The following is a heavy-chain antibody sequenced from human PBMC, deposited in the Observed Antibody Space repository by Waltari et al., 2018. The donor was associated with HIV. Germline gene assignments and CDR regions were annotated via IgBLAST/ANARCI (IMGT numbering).Heavy chain of an antibody. CDR2: IIRSSSSI. J-gene: IGHJ4*02. D-gene: IGHD7-27*01. Sequence: EVQLVESGGGLVQPGGSLRLSCAASGFTFSNYTMNWDRQDPGKGLEWVSYIIRSSSSIVYADSVKGRFTISRDNAKNSLYLQMNSLRVEDTAVYYCARDINGGWGYWGQGTLVTVAS. V-gene: IGHV3-48*01. CDR3: ARDINGGWGY. CDR1: GFTFSNYT.